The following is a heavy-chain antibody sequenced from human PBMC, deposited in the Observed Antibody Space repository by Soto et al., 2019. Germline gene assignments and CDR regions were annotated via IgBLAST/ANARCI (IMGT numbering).Heavy chain of an antibody. J-gene: IGHJ4*02. CDR2: IFASSTTI. Sequence: VGSLRLSCVASGFTFSSYSMVWVRQAPGKGLEWVSYIFASSTTIYYADSVKGRFTVSRDNTQNSLFLLMNSLRAEDTAVYYCARDRDWAFDYWGQGTLVTVSS. D-gene: IGHD3-9*01. CDR3: ARDRDWAFDY. CDR1: GFTFSSYS. V-gene: IGHV3-48*04.